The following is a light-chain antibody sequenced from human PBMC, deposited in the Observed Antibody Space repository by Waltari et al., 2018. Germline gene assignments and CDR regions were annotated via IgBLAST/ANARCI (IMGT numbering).Light chain of an antibody. V-gene: IGLV1-47*01. CDR3: AAWDDSLSGPGV. Sequence: QSVLTQPPSASGTPGQRVTISCSGSSSNIGSNYVYWYQQLPGTAPQLLIYRNNPRPSGVPDRFSGSKSGTSASLAISGLRSEDEADYYCAAWDDSLSGPGVFGGGTKLTVL. CDR1: SSNIGSNY. J-gene: IGLJ3*02. CDR2: RNN.